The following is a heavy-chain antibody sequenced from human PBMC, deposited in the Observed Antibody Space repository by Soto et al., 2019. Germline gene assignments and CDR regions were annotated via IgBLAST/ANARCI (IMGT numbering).Heavy chain of an antibody. D-gene: IGHD2-2*01. CDR1: GFTFSSYG. CDR2: IWYDGSNK. V-gene: IGHV3-33*01. Sequence: GGSLRLSCAASGFTFSSYGMHWVRQAPGKGLEWVAVIWYDGSNKYYADSVKGRFTISRDNSKNTLYLQMNSLRAEDTAVYYCARDLRQYQLLSAFDIWGQGTMVTVSS. J-gene: IGHJ3*02. CDR3: ARDLRQYQLLSAFDI.